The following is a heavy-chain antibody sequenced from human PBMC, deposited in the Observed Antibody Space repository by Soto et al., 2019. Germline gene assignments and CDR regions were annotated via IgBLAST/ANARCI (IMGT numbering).Heavy chain of an antibody. CDR3: ARRYCSSTSCYYFDY. V-gene: IGHV5-51*01. CDR1: GYSFTTYW. CDR2: IYPGDSET. Sequence: VASRKISCKASGYSFTTYWIGWVRQMPGKGLEFMGIIYPGDSETRLSPSFQGQVTISADKSISAAYLQWSSLKASDTAMYYCARRYCSSTSCYYFDYWGQGTLVTVSS. D-gene: IGHD2-2*01. J-gene: IGHJ4*02.